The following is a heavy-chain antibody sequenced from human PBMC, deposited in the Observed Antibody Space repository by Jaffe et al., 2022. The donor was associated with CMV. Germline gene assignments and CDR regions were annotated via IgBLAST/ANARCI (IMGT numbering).Heavy chain of an antibody. D-gene: IGHD3-22*01. Sequence: QLQLQESGPGLVKPSETLSLTCTVSGGSISSSSYYWGWIRQPPGKGLEWIGSIYYSGSTYYNPSLKSRVTISVDTSKNQFSLKLSSVTAADTAVYYCARHWAYYYDSSGYYYFDAFDIWGQGTMVTVSS. V-gene: IGHV4-39*01. J-gene: IGHJ3*02. CDR1: GGSISSSSYY. CDR3: ARHWAYYYDSSGYYYFDAFDI. CDR2: IYYSGST.